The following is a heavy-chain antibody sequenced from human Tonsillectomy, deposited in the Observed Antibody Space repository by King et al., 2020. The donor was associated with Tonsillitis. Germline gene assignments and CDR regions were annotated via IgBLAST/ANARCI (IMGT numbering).Heavy chain of an antibody. CDR1: GFTFSHYG. D-gene: IGHD2-8*01. CDR3: AGMVYAGDY. Sequence: VQLVESGGGVVQPGGSLRLSCAASGFTFSHYGMHWVRQAPGKGPEWVAFIRDDGSNRQYVDSVKGRFTISRDNSKNTLDLQMNSLRAEDTAVYYCAGMVYAGDYWGQGTLVTVSS. CDR2: IRDDGSNR. J-gene: IGHJ4*02. V-gene: IGHV3-30*02.